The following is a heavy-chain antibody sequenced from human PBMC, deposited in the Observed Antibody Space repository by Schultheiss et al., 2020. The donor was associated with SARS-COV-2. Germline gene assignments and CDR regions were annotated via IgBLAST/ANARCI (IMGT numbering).Heavy chain of an antibody. CDR1: GFTFSNAW. J-gene: IGHJ6*02. CDR2: IKSKTDGGTT. D-gene: IGHD1-20*01. CDR3: TTDGGITGNYYYYYGMDV. Sequence: GGSLRLSCEASGFTFSNAWMSWVRQAPGKGLEWVGRIKSKTDGGTTDYAAPVKGRFTISRDDSKNTLYLQMNSLKTEDTAVYYCTTDGGITGNYYYYYGMDVWGQGTTVTVSS. V-gene: IGHV3-15*01.